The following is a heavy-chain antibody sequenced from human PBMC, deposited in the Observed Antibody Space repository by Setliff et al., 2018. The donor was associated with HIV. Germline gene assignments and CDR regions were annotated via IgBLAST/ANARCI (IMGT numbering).Heavy chain of an antibody. V-gene: IGHV4-38-2*02. J-gene: IGHJ4*02. D-gene: IGHD3-10*02. Sequence: SETLSLTCTVSGQFISDGYYWGWIRQPPGKGLEWIGSVYHSGKTYYNPSLKSRVTMSADTSKNQISLMLRSMTAADTAVYYCARDRIEFVAEDPHDVFDYWGPGTLVTVSS. CDR1: GQFISDGYY. CDR2: VYHSGKT. CDR3: ARDRIEFVAEDPHDVFDY.